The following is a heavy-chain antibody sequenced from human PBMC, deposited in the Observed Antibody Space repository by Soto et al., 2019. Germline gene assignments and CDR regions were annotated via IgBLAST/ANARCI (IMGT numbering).Heavy chain of an antibody. J-gene: IGHJ4*02. V-gene: IGHV4-31*03. CDR2: IYCSGST. CDR3: ARRGYSYGYAFYFDY. Sequence: PSEXLSLTCTVSGGSISSGGYYWSWIRQHPGKGLEWIGYIYCSGSTYYNPSLKSRVTISVDTSKNQFSLKLSSVTAADPAVYYRARRGYSYGYAFYFDYWGQGTLVTVSS. D-gene: IGHD5-18*01. CDR1: GGSISSGGYY.